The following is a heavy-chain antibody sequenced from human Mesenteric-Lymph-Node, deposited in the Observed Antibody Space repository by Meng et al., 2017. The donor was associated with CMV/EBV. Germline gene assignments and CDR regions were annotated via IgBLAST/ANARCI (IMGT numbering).Heavy chain of an antibody. CDR1: GFSVSNNH. Sequence: GESLRLSCAVSGFSVSNNHVAWVRQAPGKGLEWVSLFYGDGYTTYADSVKGRFAISRDNSRNTVSLQMNNLRADDTAMYYCHGFGGYSSWGQGTLVTVSS. CDR2: FYGDGYT. D-gene: IGHD1-26*01. V-gene: IGHV3-53*01. CDR3: HGFGGYSS. J-gene: IGHJ5*02.